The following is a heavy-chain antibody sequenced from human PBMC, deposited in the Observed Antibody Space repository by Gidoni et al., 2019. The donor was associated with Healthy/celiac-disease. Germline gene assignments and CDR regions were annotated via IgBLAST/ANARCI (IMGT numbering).Heavy chain of an antibody. J-gene: IGHJ4*02. CDR2: ISVSGGST. Sequence: EVQLLESGGGLVQPGGSLRLSCAASGFTFSSYAMSWVRQAPGKGLAWVSAISVSGGSTYYAGSVKGRFTISRDKSKNTLYLQMNSLRAEDTAVYYCAKISLDIVLKACFDYWGQGTLVTVSS. CDR1: GFTFSSYA. V-gene: IGHV3-23*01. D-gene: IGHD2-8*01. CDR3: AKISLDIVLKACFDY.